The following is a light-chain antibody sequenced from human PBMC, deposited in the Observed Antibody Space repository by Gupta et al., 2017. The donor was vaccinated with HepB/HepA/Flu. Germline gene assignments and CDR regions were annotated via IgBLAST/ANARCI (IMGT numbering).Light chain of an antibody. Sequence: ETVMTQSPATLSVSPGERATLSCRASQTISNNLAWYQQKPGQAPRLLIYGASTRATGIPARFSGSGSGTEFTLTISSLQSEDFAVYYCQQYNNWPYTFGQGTKLESK. V-gene: IGKV3-15*01. CDR3: QQYNNWPYT. CDR1: QTISNN. J-gene: IGKJ2*01. CDR2: GAS.